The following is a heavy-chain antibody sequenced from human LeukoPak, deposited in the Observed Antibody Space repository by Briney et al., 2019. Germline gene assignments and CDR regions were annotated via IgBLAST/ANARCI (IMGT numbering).Heavy chain of an antibody. CDR2: INHSGST. J-gene: IGHJ5*02. Sequence: SETLSLTCAVYGGSFSGYYWSWIRQPPGKGLEWIGEINHSGSTNYNPSLKSRVTISVDTSKNQFSLKLSSVTAADTAVYYCAREGEYCSSTSCYYKFNWFDPWGQGTLVTVSS. V-gene: IGHV4-34*01. D-gene: IGHD2-2*01. CDR1: GGSFSGYY. CDR3: AREGEYCSSTSCYYKFNWFDP.